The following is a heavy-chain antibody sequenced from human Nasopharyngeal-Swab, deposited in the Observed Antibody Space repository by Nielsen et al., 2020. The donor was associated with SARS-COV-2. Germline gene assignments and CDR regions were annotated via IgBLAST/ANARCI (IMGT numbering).Heavy chain of an antibody. CDR3: AREESVDTYEWLEFLYSFQD. CDR1: GFTFSSYS. J-gene: IGHJ4*02. CDR2: ISSSSSYI. Sequence: GESLKISCAASGFTFSSYSMNWVRQAPGKGLEWVSSISSSSSYIYYADSVKGRFTISRDNAKNSLYLQMNSLRAEDTAVYYCAREESVDTYEWLEFLYSFQDWGQGTLVTVSS. D-gene: IGHD3-3*01. V-gene: IGHV3-21*01.